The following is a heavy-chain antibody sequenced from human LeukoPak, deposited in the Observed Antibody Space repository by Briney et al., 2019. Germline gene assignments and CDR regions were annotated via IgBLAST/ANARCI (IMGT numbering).Heavy chain of an antibody. D-gene: IGHD3-22*01. Sequence: GASVKVSCKASGYTFTGYYMHWVRQAPGQGLEGMGWMNPNSGNTGYAQKFQGRVTITRNTSISTAYMELSRLRSEDTAVYYCARGLLPLYYYDSSGYYPPFDYWGQGTLVTVSS. CDR2: MNPNSGNT. CDR1: GYTFTGYY. J-gene: IGHJ4*02. V-gene: IGHV1-8*03. CDR3: ARGLLPLYYYDSSGYYPPFDY.